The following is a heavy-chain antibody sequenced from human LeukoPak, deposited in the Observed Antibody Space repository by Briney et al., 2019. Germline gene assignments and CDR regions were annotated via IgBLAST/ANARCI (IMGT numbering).Heavy chain of an antibody. V-gene: IGHV4-61*02. CDR2: TSSSGST. CDR1: GDSISSGDYY. J-gene: IGHJ3*02. D-gene: IGHD3-22*01. CDR3: ARGPYSYDSSGAFDI. Sequence: SPTLSLTCTVSGDSISSGDYYCSWLRQPAGKGLGWIGRTSSSGSTNYNPSLKRRFTISVDTSKNQCSLKLSSVTAADTAVYFWARGPYSYDSSGAFDIWGQGTMVTVSS.